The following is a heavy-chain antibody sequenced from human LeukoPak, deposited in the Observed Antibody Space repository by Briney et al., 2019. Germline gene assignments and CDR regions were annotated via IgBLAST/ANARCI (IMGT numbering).Heavy chain of an antibody. J-gene: IGHJ4*02. V-gene: IGHV1-46*01. Sequence: ASVKVSCKASGYTFTRHYMNWVRQAPGQGLEWMGKINPSSGGTGYAQKFQGRVTITADKSTSTAYMELSSLRSEDTAVYYCARAVAGRVDFDYWGQGTLVTVSS. CDR1: GYTFTRHY. CDR2: INPSSGGT. D-gene: IGHD6-19*01. CDR3: ARAVAGRVDFDY.